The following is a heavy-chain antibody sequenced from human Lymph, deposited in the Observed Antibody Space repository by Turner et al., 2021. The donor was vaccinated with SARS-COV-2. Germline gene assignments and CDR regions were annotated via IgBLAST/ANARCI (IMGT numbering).Heavy chain of an antibody. Sequence: EVQLVETGGGFIQPGGSLRLSFAASGIIVSRNYMNWVRQAPGKGLEWVSVIYSGGTTYYADSVKGRFTISRDNSKNTLYLQMNSLRVEDTAVYYGARDLGTYGMDVWGQGTTVTVSS. CDR1: GIIVSRNY. J-gene: IGHJ6*02. D-gene: IGHD6-13*01. V-gene: IGHV3-53*02. CDR2: IYSGGTT. CDR3: ARDLGTYGMDV.